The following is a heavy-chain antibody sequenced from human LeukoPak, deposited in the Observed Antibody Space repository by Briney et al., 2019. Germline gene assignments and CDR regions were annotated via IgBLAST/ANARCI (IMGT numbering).Heavy chain of an antibody. CDR3: ARGPGRSATTNWFDP. CDR1: GGSISSGGYY. D-gene: IGHD3-3*01. J-gene: IGHJ5*02. V-gene: IGHV4-31*03. CDR2: IYYSGST. Sequence: SQTLSLTCTVSGGSISSGGYYWSWIRQHPGKGLEWIGYIYYSGSTYYNPSLKSRVTISVDTSKNQFSLKLSSVTAADTAVYCCARGPGRSATTNWFDPWGQGTLVTVSS.